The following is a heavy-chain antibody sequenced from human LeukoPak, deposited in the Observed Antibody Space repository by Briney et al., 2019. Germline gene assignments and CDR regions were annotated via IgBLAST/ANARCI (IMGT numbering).Heavy chain of an antibody. CDR2: ISYDGSNK. J-gene: IGHJ4*02. V-gene: IGHV3-30-3*01. CDR1: GFTFRSYV. Sequence: GGSQRLSCASSGFTFRSYVIHWVRQAPGKGLESVALISYDGSNKYYADSVKGRFTISRDNSKNTLYLQMNSLGTEDTAVYYCSRGWGELSSIFDYWGQGTLVTVSS. CDR3: SRGWGELSSIFDY. D-gene: IGHD3-16*02.